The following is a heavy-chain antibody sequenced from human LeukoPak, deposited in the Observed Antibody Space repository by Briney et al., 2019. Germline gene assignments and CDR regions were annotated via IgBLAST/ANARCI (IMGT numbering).Heavy chain of an antibody. V-gene: IGHV1-46*01. D-gene: IGHD3-22*01. CDR3: AILLAAYYYDSSGYSYFDY. J-gene: IGHJ4*02. Sequence: GASVKVSCKASGYTFTSYYMHWVRQAPGQGLEWMGIINPSGGSTSYAQKFQGRVTMTRDASTSTVYMELSSLRSEDTAVYYCAILLAAYYYDSSGYSYFDYWGQGTLVTVSS. CDR1: GYTFTSYY. CDR2: INPSGGST.